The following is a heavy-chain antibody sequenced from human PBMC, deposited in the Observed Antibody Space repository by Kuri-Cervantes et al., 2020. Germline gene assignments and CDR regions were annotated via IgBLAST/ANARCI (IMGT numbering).Heavy chain of an antibody. CDR1: GFTFSDFW. CDR2: IKPDGSTT. J-gene: IGHJ4*02. CDR3: ARGLRGSGGYYDY. V-gene: IGHV3-74*01. D-gene: IGHD3-22*01. Sequence: GGSLRLSCAASGFTFSDFWMQWVRQAPGKGLEWVSSIKPDGSTTAYADSVKGRFTVSRDNAKNSLYLHMNSPRAEDTAVYYCARGLRGSGGYYDYWGQGTLVTVSS.